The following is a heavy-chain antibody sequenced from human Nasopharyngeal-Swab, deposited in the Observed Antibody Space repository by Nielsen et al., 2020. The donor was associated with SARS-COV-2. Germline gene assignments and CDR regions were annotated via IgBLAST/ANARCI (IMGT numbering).Heavy chain of an antibody. CDR1: GFTFSSYG. CDR3: ARDPKEYSSGWYLGGYFDY. D-gene: IGHD6-19*01. J-gene: IGHJ4*02. Sequence: GGSLRLSCAASGFTFSSYGMHWVRRAPGKGLEWVAVIWYDGSNKYYADSVKGRFTISRDNSKNTLYLQMNSLRAEDTAVYYCARDPKEYSSGWYLGGYFDYWGQGTLVTVSS. V-gene: IGHV3-33*01. CDR2: IWYDGSNK.